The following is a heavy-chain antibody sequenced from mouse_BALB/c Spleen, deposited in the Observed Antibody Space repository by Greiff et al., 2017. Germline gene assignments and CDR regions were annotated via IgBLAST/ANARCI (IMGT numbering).Heavy chain of an antibody. CDR3: ARSELGRFAY. CDR1: GYTFTSYW. D-gene: IGHD4-1*01. Sequence: QVHVKQPGAELVKPGASVKLSCKASGYTFTSYWMHWVKQRPGQGLEWIGEINPSNGRTNYNEKFKSKATLTVDKSSSTAYMQLSSLTSEDSAVYYCARSELGRFAYWGQGTLVTVSA. J-gene: IGHJ3*01. V-gene: IGHV1S81*02. CDR2: INPSNGRT.